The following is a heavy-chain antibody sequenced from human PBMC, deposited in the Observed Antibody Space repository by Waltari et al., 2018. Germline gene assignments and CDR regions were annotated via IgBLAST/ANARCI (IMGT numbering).Heavy chain of an antibody. CDR1: GDSLSSRNYF. V-gene: IGHV4-39*07. CDR2: IYYPGNT. Sequence: QPLLQESGPGLVKPSETLSLTCSVSGDSLSSRNYFWGWIRQPPGKGLQWIGSIYYPGNTYYNPSLKGRLTISLDTSKNQFSLKLTSVTAADTAVYFCASGGGYTNGWDYWGQGTPVTVSS. CDR3: ASGGGYTNGWDY. J-gene: IGHJ4*02. D-gene: IGHD2-8*01.